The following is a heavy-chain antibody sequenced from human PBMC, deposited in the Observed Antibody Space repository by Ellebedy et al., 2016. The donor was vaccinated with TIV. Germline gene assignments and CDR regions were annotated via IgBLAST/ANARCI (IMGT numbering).Heavy chain of an antibody. CDR2: LHPSGTT. CDR3: ARGGASSLPFDY. D-gene: IGHD3-10*01. CDR1: GGSLSSFY. J-gene: IGHJ4*02. V-gene: IGHV4-4*07. Sequence: MPSETLSLTCTVSGGSLSSFYWSWIRQPAGKGPEWIGLLHPSGTTNYNDSLKSRVTVSVDTSKNQFSLKLVSVTPADTAVYYCARGGASSLPFDYWGQGVLVTVSS.